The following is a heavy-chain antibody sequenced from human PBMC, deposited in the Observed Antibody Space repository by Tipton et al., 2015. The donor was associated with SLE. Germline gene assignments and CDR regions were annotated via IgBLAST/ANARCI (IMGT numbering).Heavy chain of an antibody. CDR1: GFTFSSFA. CDR3: VCNVPALELDESGSGRLNWFDP. D-gene: IGHD3-10*01. CDR2: LSSGGGII. J-gene: IGHJ5*02. V-gene: IGHV3-48*03. Sequence: SLRLSCAASGFTFSSFAIHWVRQAPGKGLEWVSYLSSGGGIISYADSVKGRFTISRDNARNSLYLQIESLRAEDTAIYYCVCNVPALELDESGSGRLNWFDPWGQGTLVTVSS.